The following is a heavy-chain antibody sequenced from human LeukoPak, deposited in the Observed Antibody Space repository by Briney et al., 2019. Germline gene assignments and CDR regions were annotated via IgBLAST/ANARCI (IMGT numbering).Heavy chain of an antibody. CDR2: INHGGST. V-gene: IGHV4-34*01. J-gene: IGHJ4*02. Sequence: PSETLSLTWAVYGGSLSGYYWSWISQPPGKELEWIGEINHGGSTNYNPSLKSRVTISVDTSKNQFSLKLSSVPAADTAVYYFARTGYSSSWYDYWGQGPLVTVSS. D-gene: IGHD6-13*01. CDR3: ARTGYSSSWYDY. CDR1: GGSLSGYY.